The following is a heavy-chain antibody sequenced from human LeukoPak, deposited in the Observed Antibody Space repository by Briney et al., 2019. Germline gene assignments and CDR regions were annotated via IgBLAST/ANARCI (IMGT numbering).Heavy chain of an antibody. J-gene: IGHJ5*02. CDR3: ARDSGKYRRGENWFDP. Sequence: SQTLSLTCTVSGGSISSGCYYWNWIPQHPGKGLEWIGYIYYSGSTYYNPSLKSRVTISVDTSKNQFSLKLSSVTAADTAVYYCARDSGKYRRGENWFDPWGQGTLVTVSS. CDR1: GGSISSGCYY. D-gene: IGHD3-10*01. CDR2: IYYSGST. V-gene: IGHV4-31*03.